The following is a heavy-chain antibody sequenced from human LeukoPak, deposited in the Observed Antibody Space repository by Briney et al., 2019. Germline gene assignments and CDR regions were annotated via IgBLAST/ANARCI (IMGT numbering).Heavy chain of an antibody. V-gene: IGHV3-7*03. CDR3: ARGVIVETAIFSNCDAFDI. Sequence: PGGSLRLSCAASGFTFSSYWMSWVRQAPGKGLEWVANIKQDGSEKYYVDSVKGRFTIYRDNAKNSLYLQMNSLRAEDTAVYYCARGVIVETAIFSNCDAFDIWGQGTMVTVSS. CDR1: GFTFSSYW. D-gene: IGHD5-18*01. CDR2: IKQDGSEK. J-gene: IGHJ3*02.